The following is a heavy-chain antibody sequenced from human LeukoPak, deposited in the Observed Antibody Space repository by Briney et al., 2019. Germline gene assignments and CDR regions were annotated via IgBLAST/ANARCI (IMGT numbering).Heavy chain of an antibody. D-gene: IGHD5-18*01. CDR3: ARDRGVDTAMANFDY. Sequence: VASVKVSCKASGYTFTSYGISWVRQAPGQGLEWMGWISAYNGNTNYAQKLQGSVTMTTDTSTSTAYMELRSLRSDDTAVYYCARDRGVDTAMANFDYWGQGTLVTVSS. J-gene: IGHJ4*02. V-gene: IGHV1-18*01. CDR1: GYTFTSYG. CDR2: ISAYNGNT.